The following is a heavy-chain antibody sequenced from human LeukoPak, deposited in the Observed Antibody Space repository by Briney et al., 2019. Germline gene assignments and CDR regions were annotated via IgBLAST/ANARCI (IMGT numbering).Heavy chain of an antibody. J-gene: IGHJ6*02. CDR2: INSDGSST. D-gene: IGHD3-3*01. V-gene: IGHV3-74*01. Sequence: GGSLRLSCAASGFTFSSYRMHLVRQAPGKGLVWVSRINSDGSSTSYADSVKGRFTISRDNAKNTLYLQMNSLRAEDTAVYYCARVPYDFWSGYSYYYYGMDVWGQGTTVTVSS. CDR3: ARVPYDFWSGYSYYYYGMDV. CDR1: GFTFSSYR.